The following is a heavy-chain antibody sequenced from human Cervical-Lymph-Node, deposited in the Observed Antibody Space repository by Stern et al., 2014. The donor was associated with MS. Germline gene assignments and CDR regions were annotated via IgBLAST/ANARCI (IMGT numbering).Heavy chain of an antibody. V-gene: IGHV4-31*03. CDR1: GGSLNSGGYS. D-gene: IGHD1-1*01. Sequence: QVQLQESGPGVVNPSQTLSLSCTVSGGSLNSGGYSWSWFRQQPGKGLEWIGYIYSSGNTYFNPSLKIRCSIAMDTSKDQFSLKMTSVTTADTAVYYCARGTTGTEAYFQYWGQGTLVTVS. CDR2: IYSSGNT. CDR3: ARGTTGTEAYFQY. J-gene: IGHJ1*01.